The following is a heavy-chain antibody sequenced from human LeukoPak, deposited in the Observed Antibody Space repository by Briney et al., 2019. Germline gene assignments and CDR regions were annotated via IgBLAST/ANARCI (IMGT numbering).Heavy chain of an antibody. CDR1: GGTFSSYA. CDR2: IIPIFGTA. Sequence: SVKVSCKASGGTFSSYAISWVRQAPGQGLEWMGGIIPIFGTANYAQKFQGRVTITTDESTSTAYMELSSLRSEDTAVYYCARDRPYGSGSYYLDYWGQGTPVTVSS. J-gene: IGHJ4*02. V-gene: IGHV1-69*05. CDR3: ARDRPYGSGSYYLDY. D-gene: IGHD3-10*01.